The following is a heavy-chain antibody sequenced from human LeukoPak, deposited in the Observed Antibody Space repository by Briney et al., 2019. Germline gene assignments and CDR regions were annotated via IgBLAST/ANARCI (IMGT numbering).Heavy chain of an antibody. V-gene: IGHV1-18*01. Sequence: ASVKVSCKASGYTFTSYGISWVRQAPGQGLEWMGWISAYNGNTNYAQKLQGRVTMTTDTSTSTAYMELRSLRSDDTAVYYCARATHIIAAAGTYDYWGQGTLVTVSS. CDR1: GYTFTSYG. D-gene: IGHD6-13*01. CDR2: ISAYNGNT. J-gene: IGHJ4*02. CDR3: ARATHIIAAAGTYDY.